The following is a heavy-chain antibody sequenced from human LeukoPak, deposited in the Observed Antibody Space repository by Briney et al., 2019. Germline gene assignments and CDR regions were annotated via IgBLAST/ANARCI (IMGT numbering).Heavy chain of an antibody. CDR3: ARGEAFDI. V-gene: IGHV4-34*01. J-gene: IGHJ3*02. Sequence: SETLSLTCAVYGGSFSGYYWSWIRQPPGKGLEWIGEINHSGSTNYNPSLKSRVTISVDTSKNQFSLKLSSVTAADTAVYYCARGEAFDIWGQGTMVTVSS. CDR2: INHSGST. CDR1: GGSFSGYY.